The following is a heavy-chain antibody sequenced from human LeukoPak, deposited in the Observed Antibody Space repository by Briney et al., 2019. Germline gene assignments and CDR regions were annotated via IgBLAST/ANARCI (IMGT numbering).Heavy chain of an antibody. V-gene: IGHV4-34*01. CDR2: INHSGST. Sequence: SETLSLTCAVYGGSFSGYYWSWIRQPPGKGLEWIGEINHSGSTNYNPSLKSRVTISVDTSKNQFSLKLSSVTAADTAVYYYARHYPTYYDYVWGSYRYFDYWGQGTLVTVSS. CDR3: ARHYPTYYDYVWGSYRYFDY. D-gene: IGHD3-16*02. CDR1: GGSFSGYY. J-gene: IGHJ4*02.